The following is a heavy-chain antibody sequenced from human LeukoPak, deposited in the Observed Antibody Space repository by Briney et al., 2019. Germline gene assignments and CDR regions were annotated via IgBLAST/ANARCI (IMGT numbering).Heavy chain of an antibody. Sequence: GGSLRLSCAASGFPFSSYAMYWVRQAPGKGLVWVARIHGDGDNISYADSVRGRFTISRDNAKDTLYLHMNRLRPEDTALYYCARAQVGAPTDLWGQGTLVTVSS. CDR3: ARAQVGAPTDL. D-gene: IGHD1-26*01. J-gene: IGHJ5*02. V-gene: IGHV3-74*01. CDR1: GFPFSSYA. CDR2: IHGDGDNI.